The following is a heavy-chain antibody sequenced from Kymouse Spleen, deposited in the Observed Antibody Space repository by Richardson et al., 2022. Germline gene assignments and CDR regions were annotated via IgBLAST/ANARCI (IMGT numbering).Heavy chain of an antibody. CDR2: ISWNSGSI. D-gene: IGHD1-7*01. Sequence: EVQLVESGGGLVQPGRSLRLSCAASGFTFDDYAMHWVRQAPGKGLEWVSGISWNSGSIGYADSVKGRFTISRDNAKNSLYLQMNSLRAEDTALYYCAKDIITGTGSGMDVWGQGTTVTVSS. V-gene: IGHV3-9*01. CDR3: AKDIITGTGSGMDV. J-gene: IGHJ6*02. CDR1: GFTFDDYA.